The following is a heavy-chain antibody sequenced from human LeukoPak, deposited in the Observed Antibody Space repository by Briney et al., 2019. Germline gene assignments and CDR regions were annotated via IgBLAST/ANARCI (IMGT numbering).Heavy chain of an antibody. CDR1: GYTFTSYD. CDR2: IIPIFGTA. Sequence: GASVKVSCKASGYTFTSYDINWVRQATGQGLEWMGGIIPIFGTANYAQKFQGRVTITADKSTSTAYMELSSLRSEDTAVYYCARAGGYCGRISCPYYFDYWGQGSLVAVSS. J-gene: IGHJ4*02. D-gene: IGHD2-15*01. CDR3: ARAGGYCGRISCPYYFDY. V-gene: IGHV1-69*06.